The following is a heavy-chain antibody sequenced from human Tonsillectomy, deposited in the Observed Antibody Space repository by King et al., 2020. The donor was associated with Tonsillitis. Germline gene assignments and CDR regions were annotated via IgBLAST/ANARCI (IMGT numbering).Heavy chain of an antibody. J-gene: IGHJ4*02. CDR3: ARSITPAPDCSVGSCYITPLNY. CDR2: IYPGDSDT. CDR1: GYSFTSYW. D-gene: IGHD2-15*01. Sequence: VQLVESGAEVKKPGESLKISCQGSGYSFTSYWIGWVRQMPGKGLEWMGIIYPGDSDTSYSPSFQGQLTISADKSKSTAYLQWNSLKASDTAMYYRARSITPAPDCSVGSCYITPLNYWGQGTLVTVSA. V-gene: IGHV5-51*01.